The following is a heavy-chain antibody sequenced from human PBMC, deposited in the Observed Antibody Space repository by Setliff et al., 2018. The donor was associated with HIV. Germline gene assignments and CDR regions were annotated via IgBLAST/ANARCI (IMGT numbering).Heavy chain of an antibody. D-gene: IGHD4-17*01. CDR2: ISGNGDTT. J-gene: IGHJ4*02. CDR3: AREKFENGDYEFVSTFDS. Sequence: APGKGLEWVATISGNGDTTYYVDSVKGRFTISRDNSKNTLYLQMDSLRDEDTAVYYCAREKFENGDYEFVSTFDSWGQGTLVTVSS. V-gene: IGHV3-23*01.